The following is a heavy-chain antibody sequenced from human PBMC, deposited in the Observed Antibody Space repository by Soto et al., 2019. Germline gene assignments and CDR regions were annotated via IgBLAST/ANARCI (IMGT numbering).Heavy chain of an antibody. CDR3: ARPYYYDSSGYPFPYYYGMDV. Sequence: QVQLVQSGAEVKKPGASVKVSCKASGYTFTSYGISWVRQAPGQGLEWMGWISAYNGNTNYAQKLQGRVTMTTDTSTSTAYMELRSLRSGDTAVYYCARPYYYDSSGYPFPYYYGMDVWGQGTTVTVSS. J-gene: IGHJ6*02. D-gene: IGHD3-22*01. CDR2: ISAYNGNT. V-gene: IGHV1-18*01. CDR1: GYTFTSYG.